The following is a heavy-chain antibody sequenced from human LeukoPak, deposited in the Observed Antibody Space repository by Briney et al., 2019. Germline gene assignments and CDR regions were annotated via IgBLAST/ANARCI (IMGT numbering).Heavy chain of an antibody. Sequence: ASVKVSCKASGYTFTSYYMHWVRQAPGQGLEWMGIINPSGGSTSYAQKFQGRVTMTRDTSTSTVYMELSSLRSEDTAVYHCARDILTGYYPTYWGQGTLVTVSS. V-gene: IGHV1-46*01. J-gene: IGHJ4*02. D-gene: IGHD3-9*01. CDR2: INPSGGST. CDR3: ARDILTGYYPTY. CDR1: GYTFTSYY.